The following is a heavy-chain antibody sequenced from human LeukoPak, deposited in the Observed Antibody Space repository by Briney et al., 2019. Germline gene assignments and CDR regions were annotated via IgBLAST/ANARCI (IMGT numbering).Heavy chain of an antibody. D-gene: IGHD3-22*01. Sequence: ASVKVSCXASGYTFTGYYMHWVRQAPGQGLEWMGWINPNSGGTNYAQKFQGRVTMTRDTSISTAYMELSRPRSDDTAVYYCARDRYYYDSSGSSQIDYWGQGTLVTVSS. V-gene: IGHV1-2*02. CDR3: ARDRYYYDSSGSSQIDY. CDR1: GYTFTGYY. CDR2: INPNSGGT. J-gene: IGHJ4*02.